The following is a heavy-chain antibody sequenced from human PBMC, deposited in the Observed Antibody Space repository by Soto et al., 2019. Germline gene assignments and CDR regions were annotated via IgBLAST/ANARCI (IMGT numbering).Heavy chain of an antibody. CDR1: GGTFSSYA. J-gene: IGHJ4*02. Sequence: SVKVSCKASGGTFSSYAISWVRQAPGQGLEWMGGIIPIFGTANYAQKFQGRVTITADESTSTAYMELSSLRSEDTAVYYCARWLRGYSGCDYDYWGQGTLVTVSS. CDR2: IIPIFGTA. V-gene: IGHV1-69*13. D-gene: IGHD5-12*01. CDR3: ARWLRGYSGCDYDY.